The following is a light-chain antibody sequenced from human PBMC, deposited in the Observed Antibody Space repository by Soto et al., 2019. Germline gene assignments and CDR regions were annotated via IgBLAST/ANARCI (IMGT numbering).Light chain of an antibody. CDR3: SSYAGSNYYV. Sequence: QSALTQPPSASGSPGQSVTISCTGTSSDVGGYNYVSWYQQHPGKAPKLMIYEVSKRPSGVPDRFSGSKSGNTASLIVSGLQAEDEADYYCSSYAGSNYYVFGTGTKVTVL. V-gene: IGLV2-8*01. J-gene: IGLJ1*01. CDR1: SSDVGGYNY. CDR2: EVS.